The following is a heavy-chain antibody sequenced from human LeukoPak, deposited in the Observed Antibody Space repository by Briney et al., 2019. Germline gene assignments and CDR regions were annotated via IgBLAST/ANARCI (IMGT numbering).Heavy chain of an antibody. CDR1: GYTFNSYY. D-gene: IGHD2-2*01. Sequence: GASVKVSCKASGYTFNSYYMNWVRQATGQGLEWMGWMNPNSGNTGYAQKFQGRVTMTRNTSISTAYMELSSLRSEDTAVYYCARVGCSSTSCYFPYYYYYYGMDVWGQGTTVTVSS. V-gene: IGHV1-8*02. J-gene: IGHJ6*02. CDR2: MNPNSGNT. CDR3: ARVGCSSTSCYFPYYYYYYGMDV.